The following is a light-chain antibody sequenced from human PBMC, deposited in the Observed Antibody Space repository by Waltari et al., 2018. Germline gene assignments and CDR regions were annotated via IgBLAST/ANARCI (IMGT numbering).Light chain of an antibody. Sequence: QSALTQPASVSGSPGQSITISCTGSSSDVGAYNYVSWYQQHPGKAPRLIIFDVSNLPSGVSNRFSGSKSGNTASLTISGLQAEDEADYYCASYVSSSTLELFGGGTSLTVL. V-gene: IGLV2-14*03. CDR2: DVS. J-gene: IGLJ3*02. CDR1: SSDVGAYNY. CDR3: ASYVSSSTLEL.